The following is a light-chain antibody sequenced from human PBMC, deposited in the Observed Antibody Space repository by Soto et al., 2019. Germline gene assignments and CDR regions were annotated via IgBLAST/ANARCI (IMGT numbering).Light chain of an antibody. Sequence: QSVLTQPPSVSGAPGQRVTISCTGSSSNIGAGYDVHWYQQLPGTAPKLLIYGNSNRPSGVPDRFSGSKSGTSASLAITGLQAEDEADYYCQSYDSSLSAHVFGTGTKLPVL. CDR2: GNS. CDR3: QSYDSSLSAHV. V-gene: IGLV1-40*01. J-gene: IGLJ1*01. CDR1: SSNIGAGYD.